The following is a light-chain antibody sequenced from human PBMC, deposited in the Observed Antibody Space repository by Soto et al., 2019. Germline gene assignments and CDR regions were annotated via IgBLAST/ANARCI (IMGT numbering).Light chain of an antibody. CDR1: QSINTY. CDR2: DAS. Sequence: ENVLTQSPATLSLSPGEGAHLSFRASQSINTYLAWYQQKPGQAPRLLIYDASKRATGIPARFSGSGSGTNFTLTISSLQPDDFATYYCQHYNSYSEAFGQGTKVDIK. J-gene: IGKJ1*01. CDR3: QHYNSYSEA. V-gene: IGKV3-11*01.